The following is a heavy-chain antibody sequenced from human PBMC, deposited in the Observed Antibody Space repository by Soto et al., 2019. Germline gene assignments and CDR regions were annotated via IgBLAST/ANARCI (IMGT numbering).Heavy chain of an antibody. J-gene: IGHJ4*02. D-gene: IGHD3-22*01. CDR3: ASSLYYYDSSGYLGHLKLDY. V-gene: IGHV3-30*03. CDR2: ISYDGSNK. Sequence: QVPLVESGGGVVQPGRSLRLSCAASGFTFSSYGMHWVRQAPGKGLEWVAVISYDGSNKYYADSVKGRFTVSRDNSMNTLYLQMNSLRAEDTTVYYCASSLYYYDSSGYLGHLKLDYWGQGTLVTVSS. CDR1: GFTFSSYG.